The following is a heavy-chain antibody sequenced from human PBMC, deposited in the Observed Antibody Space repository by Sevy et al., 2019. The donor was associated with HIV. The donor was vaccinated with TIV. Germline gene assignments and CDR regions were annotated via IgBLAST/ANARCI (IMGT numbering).Heavy chain of an antibody. CDR1: GYTFTSYG. CDR3: ARDDAYSSSSKLNY. V-gene: IGHV1-18*01. CDR2: ISAYNGNT. D-gene: IGHD6-6*01. J-gene: IGHJ4*02. Sequence: ASVKVSCKASGYTFTSYGISWVRQAPGQGPEWMGWISAYNGNTNYAQKLQGRVTMTTDTSTSTAYMELRSLRSDDTAVYYCARDDAYSSSSKLNYWGQGTLVTVSS.